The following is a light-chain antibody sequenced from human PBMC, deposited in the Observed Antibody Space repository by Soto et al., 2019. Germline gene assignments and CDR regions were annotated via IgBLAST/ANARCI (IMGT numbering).Light chain of an antibody. V-gene: IGLV2-14*01. Sequence: QSVLTQPASVSRSPGQSITISCTGTSSDVGGYNNVSWYQQHPGKAPKLMIYNVSNRPSGVSNRFSGSKSGNTASLTISGLQAEDEADYYCSSYTSSSTRVFGTGTKLTVL. CDR2: NVS. CDR3: SSYTSSSTRV. J-gene: IGLJ1*01. CDR1: SSDVGGYNN.